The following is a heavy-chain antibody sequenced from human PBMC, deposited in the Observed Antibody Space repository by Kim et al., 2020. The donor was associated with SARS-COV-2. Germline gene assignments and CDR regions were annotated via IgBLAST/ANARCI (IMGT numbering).Heavy chain of an antibody. CDR2: ISSSSSYT. D-gene: IGHD3-3*01. Sequence: GGSLRLSCAASGFTFSDYYMSWIRQAPGKGLEWVSYISSSSSYTNYADSVKGRFTISRDNAKNSLYLQMNSLRAEDTAVYYCARDQYYDFWSGYSLFDYWGQGTLVTVSS. CDR1: GFTFSDYY. V-gene: IGHV3-11*05. J-gene: IGHJ4*02. CDR3: ARDQYYDFWSGYSLFDY.